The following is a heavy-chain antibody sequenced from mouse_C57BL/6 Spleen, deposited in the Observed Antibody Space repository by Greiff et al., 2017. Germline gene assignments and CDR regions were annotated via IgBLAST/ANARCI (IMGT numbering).Heavy chain of an antibody. CDR1: GFTFSDYG. J-gene: IGHJ1*03. CDR2: ISSGSSTI. CDR3: ASPITTVVATDWYFDV. V-gene: IGHV5-17*01. Sequence: EVKVVESGGGLVKPGGSLKLSCAASGFTFSDYGMHWVRQAPEKGLEWVAYISSGSSTIYYADTVKGRFTIARDNAKNTLFLQMTSLRSEDTAMYYCASPITTVVATDWYFDVWGTGTTVTVSS. D-gene: IGHD1-1*01.